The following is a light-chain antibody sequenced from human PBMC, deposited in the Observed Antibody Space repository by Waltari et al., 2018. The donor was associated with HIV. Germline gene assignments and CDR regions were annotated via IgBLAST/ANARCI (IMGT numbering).Light chain of an antibody. CDR1: ALPKRY. J-gene: IGLJ2*01. Sequence: SYELTQPPSVSVSPGQTATITCSGDALPKRYAYWYQQKPGRAPVVVIHDDRRRPSGIPGLVSGSSAGTVATLTITGAQVDDEAVYYCYSEDMSKTQRVFGRGTKLTV. CDR3: YSEDMSKTQRV. CDR2: DDR. V-gene: IGLV3-10*01.